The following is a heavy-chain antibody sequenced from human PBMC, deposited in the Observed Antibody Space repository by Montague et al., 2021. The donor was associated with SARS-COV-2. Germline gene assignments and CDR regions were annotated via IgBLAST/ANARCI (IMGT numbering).Heavy chain of an antibody. V-gene: IGHV4-59*08. CDR2: ISDSGST. CDR1: GGSISSFY. CDR3: ARHCSATLPAVY. Sequence: SETLSLTCTVSGGSISSFYWSWFRQPPGKGLEWIGYISDSGSTNYNPSLTSRATMSVGTSKNQFSLKVNSVTAADTAAYYCARHCSATLPAVYWGQGTLVTVSS. D-gene: IGHD2-15*01. J-gene: IGHJ4*02.